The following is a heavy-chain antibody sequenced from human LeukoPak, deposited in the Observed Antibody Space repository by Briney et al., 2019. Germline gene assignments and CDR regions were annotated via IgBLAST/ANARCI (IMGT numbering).Heavy chain of an antibody. J-gene: IGHJ4*02. Sequence: ASVKVSCKASGGTFSSYAISWVRQAPGQGLEWMGGIIPIFGTANYAQKFQGRVTITADESTSTAYMELRSLRYDDTAVYYCARGRPPTYDYVWGSYRPGGGYYFDYWGQGTLVTVSS. CDR3: ARGRPPTYDYVWGSYRPGGGYYFDY. D-gene: IGHD3-16*02. V-gene: IGHV1-69*01. CDR1: GGTFSSYA. CDR2: IIPIFGTA.